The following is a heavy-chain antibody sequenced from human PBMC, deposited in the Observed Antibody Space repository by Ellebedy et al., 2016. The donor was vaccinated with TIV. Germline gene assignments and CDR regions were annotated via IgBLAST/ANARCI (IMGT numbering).Heavy chain of an antibody. Sequence: GESLKISCAASGFARYAMSLVRQAPGPGLEWVSGLYGNGEGIFYADSVKGRFTISRDNSKNTVYLQMNSLRVEDTAVYYCAKDSILGNGIWYSFDIWGQGTTVTVSS. CDR1: GFARYA. CDR2: LYGNGEGI. V-gene: IGHV3-23*01. J-gene: IGHJ3*02. CDR3: AKDSILGNGIWYSFDI. D-gene: IGHD3-16*01.